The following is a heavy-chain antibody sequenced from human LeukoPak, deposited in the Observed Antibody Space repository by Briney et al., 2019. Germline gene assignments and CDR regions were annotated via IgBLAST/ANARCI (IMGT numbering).Heavy chain of an antibody. V-gene: IGHV4-61*01. CDR1: GDSVSSGSYY. D-gene: IGHD3-16*02. J-gene: IGHJ4*02. CDR2: VYYTGST. CDR3: ARDSDYVWGSYRY. Sequence: SETLSLTCTVSGDSVSSGSYYWSWIRQPPGKGLEWIGYVYYTGSTNYNPSLKSRATISVDTSKNQFSLKLNSVTAADTAVYYCARDSDYVWGSYRYWGQGTLVTVSS.